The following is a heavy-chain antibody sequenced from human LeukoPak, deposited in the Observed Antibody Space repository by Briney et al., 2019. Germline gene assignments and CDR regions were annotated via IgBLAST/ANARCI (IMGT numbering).Heavy chain of an antibody. CDR2: IIPIFGTA. V-gene: IGHV1-69*01. D-gene: IGHD4-17*01. Sequence: ASVKVSCKASGGTFSSYAISWVRQAPGQGLEWMGGIIPIFGTANYAQKFQGRVTITADESTSTAYMELSSLRSEDTAVYYCANGDYPHPYYYGMDVWGQGTTVTVSS. J-gene: IGHJ6*02. CDR3: ANGDYPHPYYYGMDV. CDR1: GGTFSSYA.